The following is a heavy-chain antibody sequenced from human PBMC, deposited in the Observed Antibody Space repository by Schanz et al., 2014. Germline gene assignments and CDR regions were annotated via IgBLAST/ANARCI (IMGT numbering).Heavy chain of an antibody. CDR1: GGSISSGGYY. V-gene: IGHV4-31*03. D-gene: IGHD3-10*01. Sequence: QVQLQESGPGLVKPSQTLSLTCTVSGGSISSGGYYWSWIRQHPGKGLEWIGYIYDGGSTYYNPSLKSRVSISVDTSKNQFSLRLSSVTAADTAVYYCARGAGRGSGTYYGAYYNYYYMDVWGKGTTVTVSS. CDR3: ARGAGRGSGTYYGAYYNYYYMDV. CDR2: IYDGGST. J-gene: IGHJ6*03.